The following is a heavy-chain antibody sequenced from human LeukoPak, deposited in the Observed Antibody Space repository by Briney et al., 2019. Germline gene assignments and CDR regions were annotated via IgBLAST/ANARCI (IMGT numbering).Heavy chain of an antibody. Sequence: SVKVSCKASGGTFSSYAISWVRQAPGQGLEWMGGIIPIFGTANYAQKFQGRVTITADESTSTAYMELSSMRSEDTAVYYCARDGSAVADNYYYYGMDVWGQGTTVTVSS. CDR3: ARDGSAVADNYYYYGMDV. CDR2: IIPIFGTA. J-gene: IGHJ6*02. V-gene: IGHV1-69*13. CDR1: GGTFSSYA. D-gene: IGHD6-19*01.